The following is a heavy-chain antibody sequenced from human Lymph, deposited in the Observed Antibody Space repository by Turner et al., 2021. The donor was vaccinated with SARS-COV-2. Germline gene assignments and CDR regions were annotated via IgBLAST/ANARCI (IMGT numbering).Heavy chain of an antibody. J-gene: IGHJ4*02. CDR1: GFTFSTYS. V-gene: IGHV3-21*01. D-gene: IGHD4-17*01. CDR2: ISSSSSYI. CDR3: ARDIPTTADYFDY. Sequence: EVQLVESGGGLVKPGGSLRLPCAAPGFTFSTYSMNWVRQAPGKGLGWISSISSSSSYIYYADSVKGRFTISRDDAKNSLYLQMNSLRAEDTAVYYCARDIPTTADYFDYWGQGTLVTVSS.